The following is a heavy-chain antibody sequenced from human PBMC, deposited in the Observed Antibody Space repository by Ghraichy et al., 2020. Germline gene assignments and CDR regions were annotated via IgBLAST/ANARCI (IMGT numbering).Heavy chain of an antibody. J-gene: IGHJ4*02. CDR1: AFTVATAW. V-gene: IGHV3-15*01. CDR2: VKSKSDGGTT. Sequence: GGSLRLSCAASAFTVATAWMTWVRQAPGKGLEWVGRVKSKSDGGTTDYGAPVKGRFTISRDDSKNTVYLQMNSLKTEDTAVYYCTTALRWEYDSSGDYWGQGTLVTVSS. CDR3: TTALRWEYDSSGDY. D-gene: IGHD3-22*01.